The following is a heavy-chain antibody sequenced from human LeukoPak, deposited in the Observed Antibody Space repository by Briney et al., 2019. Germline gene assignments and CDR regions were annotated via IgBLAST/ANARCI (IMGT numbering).Heavy chain of an antibody. Sequence: GGSLRLSCTVSGFTVSSNSMNWVRQAPGKGLEWVSFISSSSSYIHYADSVKGRFTISRDNSKNTLYLQMNSLRTEDTAVYYCANGGVGAIVRNWFDSWGQGTLVTVSS. D-gene: IGHD1-26*01. J-gene: IGHJ5*01. V-gene: IGHV3-21*01. CDR3: ANGGVGAIVRNWFDS. CDR2: ISSSSSYI. CDR1: GFTVSSNS.